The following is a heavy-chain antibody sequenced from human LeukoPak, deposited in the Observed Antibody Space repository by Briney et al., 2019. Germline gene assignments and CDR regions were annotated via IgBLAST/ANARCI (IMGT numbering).Heavy chain of an antibody. D-gene: IGHD3-16*01. Sequence: ASVKVSCKASGCTFSSYAISWVRQATGQGLKRMGMSNPNFGKAKYAQKCQSRVTITTDESTSTGYKELSSLRSEDTAVYYCVRGADVDYWGQGTLVTVSS. CDR2: SNPNFGKA. CDR1: GCTFSSYA. V-gene: IGHV1-69*05. CDR3: VRGADVDY. J-gene: IGHJ4*02.